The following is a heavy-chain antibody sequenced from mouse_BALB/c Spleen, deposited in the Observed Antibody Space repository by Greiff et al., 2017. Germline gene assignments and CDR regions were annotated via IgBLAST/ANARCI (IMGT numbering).Heavy chain of an antibody. J-gene: IGHJ1*01. D-gene: IGHD2-2*01. V-gene: IGHV5-9-3*01. Sequence: EVKVVESGGGLVKPGGSLKLSCAASGFTFSSYAMSWVRQTPEKRLEWVATISSGGSYTYYPDSVKGRFTISRDNAKNTLYLQMSSLRSEDTAMYYCARVGSWYFDVWGAGTTVTVSS. CDR3: ARVGSWYFDV. CDR1: GFTFSSYA. CDR2: ISSGGSYT.